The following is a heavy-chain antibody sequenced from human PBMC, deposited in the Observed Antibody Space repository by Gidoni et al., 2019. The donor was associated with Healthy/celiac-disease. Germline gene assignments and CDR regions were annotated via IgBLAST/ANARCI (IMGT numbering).Heavy chain of an antibody. CDR3: AKGFYGQSETFLDY. CDR2: SSGSGGST. Sequence: EVQLVESGGGLVQPGGSLRLSCAASGFTFSSYAMSWVRQAPGKGLEWGSASSGSGGSTCYADSVKGRFTISRDNSKNTLYLQMNSLRAEDTAVYYCAKGFYGQSETFLDYWGQGTLVTVSS. J-gene: IGHJ4*02. D-gene: IGHD4-17*01. V-gene: IGHV3-23*04. CDR1: GFTFSSYA.